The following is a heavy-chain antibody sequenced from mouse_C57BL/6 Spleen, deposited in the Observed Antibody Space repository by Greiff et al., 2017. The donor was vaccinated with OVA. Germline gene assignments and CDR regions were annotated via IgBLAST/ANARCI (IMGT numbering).Heavy chain of an antibody. D-gene: IGHD2-4*01. V-gene: IGHV1-80*01. CDR1: GYAFSSYW. CDR2: IYPGDGDT. J-gene: IGHJ2*01. CDR3: ARKGDDYDGYYFDY. Sequence: VQLQQSGAELVKPGASVKISCKASGYAFSSYWMNWVKQRPGKGLEWIGQIYPGDGDTNYNGKFKGKATLTADKSSSTAYMQLSSLTSEDSAVYFCARKGDDYDGYYFDYWGQGTTLTVSS.